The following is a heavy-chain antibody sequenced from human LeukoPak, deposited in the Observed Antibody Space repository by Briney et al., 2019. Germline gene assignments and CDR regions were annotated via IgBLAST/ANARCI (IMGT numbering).Heavy chain of an antibody. V-gene: IGHV1-3*01. D-gene: IGHD6-13*01. CDR3: ASSITGNIAAAGYFYYGMDV. J-gene: IGHJ6*02. CDR1: GYTFTSYT. Sequence: AASVKVSCKAPGYTFTSYTIHWVRQAPGQRLEWMGWINGGNGNTKYSQKFQGRVTNIRDTSASTAYMELSSLRFEDTAVYYCASSITGNIAAAGYFYYGMDVWGQGTTVTVSS. CDR2: INGGNGNT.